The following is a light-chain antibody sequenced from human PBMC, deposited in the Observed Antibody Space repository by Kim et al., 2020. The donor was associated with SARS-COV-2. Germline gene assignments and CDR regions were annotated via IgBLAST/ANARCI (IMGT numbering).Light chain of an antibody. Sequence: AWRQPVTITSQVDVLVSVFASWFQEVPGQAPVLVFYGTNHRPSGIPDRFSGSRSGNTISLTITGAQTEDEADYFCNSRDRSGTYLEFGGGTQLTVL. CDR1: VLVSVF. CDR3: NSRDRSGTYLE. J-gene: IGLJ3*02. CDR2: GTN. V-gene: IGLV3-19*01.